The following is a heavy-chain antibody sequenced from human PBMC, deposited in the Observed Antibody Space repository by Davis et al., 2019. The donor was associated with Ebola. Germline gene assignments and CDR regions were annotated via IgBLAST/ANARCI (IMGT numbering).Heavy chain of an antibody. CDR3: VRSGYDFVSEPGLDAFDI. CDR1: GDSISSDHY. CDR2: IHHSGNR. D-gene: IGHD5-12*01. Sequence: PSETLSLTCIVSGDSISSDHYWGWIRQPPGKGLEWIGSIHHSGNRYYYPSLKSRVTISIDTSKNQFSLKLSSVTAADTAVYYCVRSGYDFVSEPGLDAFDIWGQGTMVTVSS. J-gene: IGHJ3*02. V-gene: IGHV4-38-2*02.